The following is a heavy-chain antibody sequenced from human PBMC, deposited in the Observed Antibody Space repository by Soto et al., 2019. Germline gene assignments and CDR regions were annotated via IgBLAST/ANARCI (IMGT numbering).Heavy chain of an antibody. CDR1: GYTFSNHD. V-gene: IGHV1-8*01. Sequence: ASVKVSCKASGYTFSNHDINWVRQATGQGLEWMGWMSPNSGRTGYAQKFQGRVTMTRDTSSSTAYVELSSLRSDDTAVYYCARGKRYTNDYWGQGTLVTVSS. D-gene: IGHD2-2*02. CDR3: ARGKRYTNDY. CDR2: MSPNSGRT. J-gene: IGHJ4*02.